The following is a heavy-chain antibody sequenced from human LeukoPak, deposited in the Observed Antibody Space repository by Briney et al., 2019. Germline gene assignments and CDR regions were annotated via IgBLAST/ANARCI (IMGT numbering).Heavy chain of an antibody. D-gene: IGHD3-22*01. V-gene: IGHV3-30*18. CDR2: ISYDGSNK. J-gene: IGHJ5*02. CDR3: AKDNSPPYDSSGYFYP. Sequence: PGGSLRLSCAASGFTFSSYGMHWVRQAPGKGLEWVAVISYDGSNKYYADSVKGRFTISRDNSKNTLYLQMNSLRAEDTAVYYCAKDNSPPYDSSGYFYPGGQGTLVTVSS. CDR1: GFTFSSYG.